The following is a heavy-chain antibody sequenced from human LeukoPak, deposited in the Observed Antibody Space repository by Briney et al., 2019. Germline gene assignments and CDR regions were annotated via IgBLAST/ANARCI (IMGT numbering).Heavy chain of an antibody. D-gene: IGHD2-2*02. V-gene: IGHV4-39*07. CDR1: GGSISSSSYY. J-gene: IGHJ5*02. CDR2: INHSGST. CDR3: ARGRGYCSSTSCYTVHWFDP. Sequence: SETLSLTCTVSGGSISSSSYYWGWIRQPPGKGLEWIGEINHSGSTNYNPSLKSRVTISVDTSKNQFSLKLSSVTAADTAVYYCARGRGYCSSTSCYTVHWFDPWGQGTLVTVSS.